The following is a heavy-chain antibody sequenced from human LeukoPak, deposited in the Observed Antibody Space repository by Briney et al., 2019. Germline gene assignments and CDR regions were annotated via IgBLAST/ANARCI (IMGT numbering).Heavy chain of an antibody. D-gene: IGHD3-22*01. CDR2: INHSGST. CDR3: ARGYDSSGYYQFDY. Sequence: SETLPLTCAVYGGSFSGYYWSWIRQPPGKGLEWIGEINHSGSTNYNPSLKSRVTISVDTSKNQFSLKLSSVTAADTAVYYCARGYDSSGYYQFDYWGQGTLVTVSS. CDR1: GGSFSGYY. V-gene: IGHV4-34*01. J-gene: IGHJ4*02.